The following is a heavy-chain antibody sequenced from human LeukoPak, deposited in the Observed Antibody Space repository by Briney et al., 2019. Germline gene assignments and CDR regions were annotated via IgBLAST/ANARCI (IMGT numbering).Heavy chain of an antibody. V-gene: IGHV4-59*02. CDR3: ARWYCSSDTCYHLDV. CDR2: SHYSGST. CDR1: GASVSSYY. D-gene: IGHD2-2*01. Sequence: SETLSLTCTVSGASVSSYYWSWIRQPPGKGLEWIGYSHYSGSTSYNPSLESRVTISVDTSKNQFSLKLTSVTTADTAVYYCARWYCSSDTCYHLDVWGKGTTVTVSS. J-gene: IGHJ6*03.